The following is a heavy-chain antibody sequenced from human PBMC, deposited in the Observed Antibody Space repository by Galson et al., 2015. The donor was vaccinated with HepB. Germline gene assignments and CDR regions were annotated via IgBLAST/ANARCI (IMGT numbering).Heavy chain of an antibody. V-gene: IGHV1-24*01. CDR3: ASRVGCSSTSCYSGLNSDAFDI. CDR2: FDPEDGET. J-gene: IGHJ3*02. Sequence: SVKVSCKVSGYTLTELPMHWVRQAPGKGLEWMGGFDPEDGETIYAQKFQGRVTMTEDTSTDTAYMELSSLRSEDTAVYYCASRVGCSSTSCYSGLNSDAFDIWGQGTMVTVSS. CDR1: GYTLTELP. D-gene: IGHD2-2*01.